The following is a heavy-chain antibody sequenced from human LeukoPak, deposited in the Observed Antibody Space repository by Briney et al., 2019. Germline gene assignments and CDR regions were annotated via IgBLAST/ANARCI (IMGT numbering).Heavy chain of an antibody. CDR2: IYYSGST. J-gene: IGHJ4*02. CDR1: GGSISSYY. Sequence: PSETLSLTCTVSGGSISSYYWSWIRQPPAKGLEWIGYIYYSGSTNYNPSLKSRVTISVDTSKNQFSLKLSSVTAADTAVYYCARSTYYYGSGSYYRRFDYWGQGTLVTVSS. D-gene: IGHD3-10*01. CDR3: ARSTYYYGSGSYYRRFDY. V-gene: IGHV4-59*01.